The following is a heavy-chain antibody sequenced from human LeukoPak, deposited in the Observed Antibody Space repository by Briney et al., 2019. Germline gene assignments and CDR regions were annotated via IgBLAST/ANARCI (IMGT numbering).Heavy chain of an antibody. CDR1: GYSISSRYF. CDR3: ARQSAYDPYYVFDS. CDR2: IYQSGST. Sequence: SETLSLTCSVSGYSISSRYFWGWIRQPPGKVLEWIGSIYQSGSTYYNPSLKSRVTISVDTSKDQFSVKLTSVTAADTAVYFCARQSAYDPYYVFDSWGQGTLVTVSS. V-gene: IGHV4-38-2*02. D-gene: IGHD5-12*01. J-gene: IGHJ4*02.